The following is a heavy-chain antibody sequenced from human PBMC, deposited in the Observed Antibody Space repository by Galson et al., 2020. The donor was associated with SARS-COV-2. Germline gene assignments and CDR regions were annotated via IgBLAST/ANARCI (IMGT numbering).Heavy chain of an antibody. CDR1: GFTMSTYS. CDR3: VPGAAYCGGDCYGAFTV. J-gene: IGHJ3*01. V-gene: IGHV3-30*03. CDR2: ISYDGNNK. Sequence: GGSLRLSCAGSGFTMSTYSMHWVRQAPGKGLEWVAVISYDGNNKYYLDSVKGRFTVSRDASKNTLYLQMTSLRIEDTAVYYCVPGAAYCGGDCYGAFTVWGQGTMVTVSS. D-gene: IGHD2-21*02.